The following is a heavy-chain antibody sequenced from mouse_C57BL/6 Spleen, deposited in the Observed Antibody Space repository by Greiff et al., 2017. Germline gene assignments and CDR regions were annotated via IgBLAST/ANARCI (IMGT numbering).Heavy chain of an antibody. Sequence: EVKLVESGGGLVKPGGSLKLSCAASGFTFSSYTMSWVSQTPEQRLEWVATISGGGGNTYYPDSVKGRFTISRDNAKNTLYLQMSSLRSEDTALYYYAREKDLGRDWYFDVWSTGTSVTVSS. J-gene: IGHJ1*03. V-gene: IGHV5-9*01. CDR2: ISGGGGNT. CDR3: AREKDLGRDWYFDV. CDR1: GFTFSSYT. D-gene: IGHD4-1*01.